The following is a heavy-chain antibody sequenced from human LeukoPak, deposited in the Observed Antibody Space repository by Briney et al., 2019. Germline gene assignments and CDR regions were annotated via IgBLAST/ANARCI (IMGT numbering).Heavy chain of an antibody. CDR3: ARANDFWNRGAFDS. J-gene: IGHJ5*01. Sequence: SEALSLTCTVSGGSISSYYWSWIRQPAGRGLEWIGRIYTSGSTNYNPSLKSRVTMSVDTSKNQFSLKLSSVTAADTAVYYCARANDFWNRGAFDSWGQGTLVTVSS. V-gene: IGHV4-4*07. D-gene: IGHD3-3*01. CDR2: IYTSGST. CDR1: GGSISSYY.